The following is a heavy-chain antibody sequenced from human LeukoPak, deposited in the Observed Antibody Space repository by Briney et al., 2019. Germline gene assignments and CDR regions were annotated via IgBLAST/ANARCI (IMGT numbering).Heavy chain of an antibody. J-gene: IGHJ4*02. D-gene: IGHD6-19*01. CDR1: GFTFSSFA. CDR2: ISASLGTP. V-gene: IGHV3-23*01. CDR3: AKKHFPTSGWIDS. Sequence: GGSLRLSRTASGFTFSSFAMAWVRHAPGKGLECVSTISASLGTPYYSDSVKGRFTISRDNSKNTVSLEMNSLRAEDTAVYYCAKKHFPTSGWIDSWGQGTLVTVSS.